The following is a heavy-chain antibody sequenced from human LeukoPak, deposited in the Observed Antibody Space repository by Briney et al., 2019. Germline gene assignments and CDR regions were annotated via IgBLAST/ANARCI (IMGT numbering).Heavy chain of an antibody. CDR2: INPIFGTA. Sequence: ASVKVSCRASGGTFSSYAISWVRQAPGQGLEWMGGINPIFGTANYAQKFQGRVTITADESTSTAYMELSSLRSEDTAVYYCARDGQGITIFGVVPPESYFDYWGQGTLVTVSS. D-gene: IGHD3-3*01. J-gene: IGHJ4*02. V-gene: IGHV1-69*13. CDR1: GGTFSSYA. CDR3: ARDGQGITIFGVVPPESYFDY.